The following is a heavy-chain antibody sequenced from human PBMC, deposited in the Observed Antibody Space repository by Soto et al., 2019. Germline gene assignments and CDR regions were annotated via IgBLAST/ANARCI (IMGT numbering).Heavy chain of an antibody. V-gene: IGHV3-74*01. CDR3: ARGYSSGPGC. CDR1: GFTFSNHW. D-gene: IGHD6-19*01. J-gene: IGHJ4*02. CDR2: LTSDGRTT. Sequence: EVQLVESGGGLVQPGGSLRLSCAASGFTFSNHWMHWVRQAPGKGLEWVSRLTSDGRTTTYAASVKGRFTIFRHNAKNTLYLQLTGLSAADTALYYCARGYSSGPGCWGQGTLVTVSS.